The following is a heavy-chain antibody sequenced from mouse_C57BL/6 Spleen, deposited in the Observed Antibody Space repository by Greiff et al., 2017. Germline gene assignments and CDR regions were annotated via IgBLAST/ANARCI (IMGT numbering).Heavy chain of an antibody. CDR2: IYPGDGDT. CDR3: ARFAYPNWYFDV. CDR1: GYAFSSYW. V-gene: IGHV1-80*01. J-gene: IGHJ1*03. Sequence: QVHVKQSGAELVKPGASVKISCKASGYAFSSYWMNWVKQRPGKGLEWIGQIYPGDGDTNYNGKFKGKATLTADKSSSTAYMQLSSLTSEDSAVYFCARFAYPNWYFDVWGTGTTVTVSS. D-gene: IGHD6-5*01.